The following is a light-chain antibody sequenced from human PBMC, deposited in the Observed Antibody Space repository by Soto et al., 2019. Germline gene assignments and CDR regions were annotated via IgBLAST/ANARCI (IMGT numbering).Light chain of an antibody. CDR1: QSISSY. CDR2: AAS. V-gene: IGKV1-39*01. Sequence: DIQMTQSPSSLSASVGDRVTITCRASQSISSYLNWYQQKPGKAPKLLIYAASSLQSGVPSRFSGSGSGTDFTLTISSLQPEDFATYYCQQSYSTPLSRSETFGQGTKVDIK. CDR3: QQSYSTPLSRSET. J-gene: IGKJ2*01.